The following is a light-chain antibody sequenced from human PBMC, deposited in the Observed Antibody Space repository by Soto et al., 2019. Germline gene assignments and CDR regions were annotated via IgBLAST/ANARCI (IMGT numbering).Light chain of an antibody. CDR1: QVITNW. J-gene: IGKJ2*01. CDR2: AAS. V-gene: IGKV1D-12*01. CDR3: QQTNSIPYT. Sequence: DIQLTQSPSSVSPSVGARVTITCLSSQVITNWLAWYQQKPGKAPNLLIFAASSLQGAVPSRFSGRGSGTDFTLTISSLQPEDFATYYCQQTNSIPYTLGQGTKVDSK.